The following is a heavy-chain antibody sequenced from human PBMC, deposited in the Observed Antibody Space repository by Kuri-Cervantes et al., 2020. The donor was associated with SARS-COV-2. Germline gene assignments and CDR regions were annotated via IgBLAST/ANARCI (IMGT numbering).Heavy chain of an antibody. D-gene: IGHD2-8*01. J-gene: IGHJ5*02. CDR1: GGTFSSYT. CDR3: ARDHTPTEGIVLMVYAMHQNWFDP. V-gene: IGHV1-69*06. Sequence: SVKVSCKASGGTFSSYTISWVRQAPGQGLEWMGGIIPIFGTANYAQKFQGRVTITADKSTSTAYMELSSLRSDDTAVYYCARDHTPTEGIVLMVYAMHQNWFDPWGQGTLVTVSS. CDR2: IIPIFGTA.